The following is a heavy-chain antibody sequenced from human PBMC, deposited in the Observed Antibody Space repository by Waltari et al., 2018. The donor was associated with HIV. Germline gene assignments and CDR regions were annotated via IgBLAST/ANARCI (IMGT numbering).Heavy chain of an antibody. CDR1: GFTFRFCCYT. D-gene: IGHD5-12*01. V-gene: IGHV3-21*02. CDR2: ISRSSSFI. J-gene: IGHJ3*02. CDR3: AREDYSGYVGHAFDI. Sequence: QLVESGGGLVKPGGSLSLSCGASGFTFRFCCYTMNWVRQAPGKGLEWVASISRSSSFIYTAESVKGRFTISRDNVKKSVDLQMNSLRPEDTAVYYCAREDYSGYVGHAFDIWGQGTMVTVSS.